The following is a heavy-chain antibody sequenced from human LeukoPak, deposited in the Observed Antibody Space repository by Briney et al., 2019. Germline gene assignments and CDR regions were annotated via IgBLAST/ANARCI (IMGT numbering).Heavy chain of an antibody. CDR2: INHSGST. CDR3: ARRSRVRWLVQSIDY. J-gene: IGHJ4*02. D-gene: IGHD6-19*01. V-gene: IGHV4-34*01. CDR1: GGSFSGYY. Sequence: PSETLSRTGAGYGGSFSGYYWIWIPQPPGKGLEWIVEINHSGSTNYNPSLKSRVTISVDTSKNQFSVKLSSVTAADTAVYYCARRSRVRWLVQSIDYWGQGTLVSVSS.